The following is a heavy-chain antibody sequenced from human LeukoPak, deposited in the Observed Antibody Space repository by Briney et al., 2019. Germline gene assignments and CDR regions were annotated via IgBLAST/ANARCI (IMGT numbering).Heavy chain of an antibody. J-gene: IGHJ4*02. CDR3: AREAWDYGSLSY. CDR2: MNPNSGNT. CDR1: GYTFTSYD. D-gene: IGHD4-17*01. V-gene: IGHV1-8*01. Sequence: ASVKVSCKASGYTFTSYDINWVRQATGQGLEWMGWMNPNSGNTGYAQKFQGRVTMTTDTSTSTAYMELRSLRSDDTAVYYCAREAWDYGSLSYWGQGTLVTVSS.